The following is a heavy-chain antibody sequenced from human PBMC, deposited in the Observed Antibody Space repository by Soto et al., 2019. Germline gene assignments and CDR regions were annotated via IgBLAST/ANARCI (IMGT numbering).Heavy chain of an antibody. CDR1: GGSISSGGYS. CDR3: ARAMTTVTTLDY. D-gene: IGHD4-17*01. V-gene: IGHV4-30-2*01. Sequence: QLQLQESGSGLVKPSQTLSLTCAVSGGSISSGGYSWSWIRQPPGKGLEWIGYIYHSGSTYYNPSLMSRVTISEDRSKNQFSLKLSSATAADTAVYYCARAMTTVTTLDYWGQGTLVTVSS. J-gene: IGHJ4*02. CDR2: IYHSGST.